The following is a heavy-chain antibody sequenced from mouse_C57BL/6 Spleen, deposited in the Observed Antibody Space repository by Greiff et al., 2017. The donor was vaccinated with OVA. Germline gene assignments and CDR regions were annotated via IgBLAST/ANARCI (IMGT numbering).Heavy chain of an antibody. D-gene: IGHD2-4*01. CDR2: IYPRDGST. CDR3: ARRTIYYDYDGYAMDY. J-gene: IGHJ4*01. V-gene: IGHV1-85*01. Sequence: QVQLQQSGPELVKPGASVKLSCKASGYTFTSYDINWVKQRPGQGLEWIGWIYPRDGSTKYNEKFKGKATLTVDTSSSTAYMELHSLTSEDSAVYFGARRTIYYDYDGYAMDYWGQGTSVTVSS. CDR1: GYTFTSYD.